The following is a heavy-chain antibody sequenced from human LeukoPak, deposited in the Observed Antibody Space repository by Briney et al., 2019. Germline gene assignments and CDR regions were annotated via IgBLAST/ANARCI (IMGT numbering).Heavy chain of an antibody. CDR2: INPNSGGT. D-gene: IGHD1-1*01. CDR1: GYTFTGYY. Sequence: ASVKVSCKASGYTFTGYYMHWLRQAPGQGLEWMGWINPNSGGTNYAQKFQGRVTMTRDTSISTAYMELSRLRSDDTAVYYCARVLEGRGGYYFDYWGQGTLVTVSS. CDR3: ARVLEGRGGYYFDY. V-gene: IGHV1-2*02. J-gene: IGHJ4*02.